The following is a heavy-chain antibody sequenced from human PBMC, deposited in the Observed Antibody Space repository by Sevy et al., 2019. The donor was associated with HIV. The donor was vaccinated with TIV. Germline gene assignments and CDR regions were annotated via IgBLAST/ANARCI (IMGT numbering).Heavy chain of an antibody. CDR2: IWYDGSDT. Sequence: GGSLRLSCAASGFIFSNHGMHWVRQAPGKGLEWVARIWYDGSDTYYGESVKGRFTISRDNSQNTVDLQMNSLRVEDTAVYYCARDVDSHYDGIDARGQGTTVTVSS. V-gene: IGHV3-33*01. CDR3: ARDVDSHYDGIDA. D-gene: IGHD3-3*01. J-gene: IGHJ6*02. CDR1: GFIFSNHG.